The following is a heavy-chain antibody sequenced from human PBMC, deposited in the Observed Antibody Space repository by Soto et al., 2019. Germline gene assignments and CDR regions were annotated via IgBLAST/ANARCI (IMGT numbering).Heavy chain of an antibody. CDR1: GGTFSSYA. D-gene: IGHD3-22*01. J-gene: IGHJ3*02. V-gene: IGHV1-69*13. CDR3: GRERGPYDSSADDAFDI. Sequence: SVKVSCKASGGTFSSYAISWVRQAPGQGLEWMGGIIPIFGTANYAQKFQGRVTVTADESTSTAYMELSSLRSEDTAVYYCGRERGPYDSSADDAFDIWGQGTMVTVS. CDR2: IIPIFGTA.